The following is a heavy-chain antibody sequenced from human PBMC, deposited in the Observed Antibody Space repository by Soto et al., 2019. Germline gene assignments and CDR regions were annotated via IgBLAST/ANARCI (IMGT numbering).Heavy chain of an antibody. CDR2: INAGNGNT. J-gene: IGHJ4*02. V-gene: IGHV1-3*01. D-gene: IGHD4-17*01. CDR3: ARYGDYVDY. Sequence: QVQLVQSGAEVKKPGASVKVSCRASGYPFTSYAMHWVRQAPGQRLEWMGWINAGNGNTKYSQKFQGRVTITRDTSASTAYMELSSLRSEDTAVYYCARYGDYVDYWGQGTLVTVSS. CDR1: GYPFTSYA.